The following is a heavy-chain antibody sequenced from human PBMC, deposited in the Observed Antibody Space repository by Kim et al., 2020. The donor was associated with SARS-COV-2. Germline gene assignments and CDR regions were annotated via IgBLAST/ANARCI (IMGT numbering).Heavy chain of an antibody. D-gene: IGHD3-10*01. CDR2: ISYDGSNK. J-gene: IGHJ6*03. CDR1: GFTFSSYG. V-gene: IGHV3-30*18. Sequence: GGSLRLSCAASGFTFSSYGMHWVRQAPGKGLEWVAVISYDGSNKYYADSVKGRFTISRDNSKNTLYLQMNSLRAEDTAVYYCANLMVQGFLGYYYMDVWGKGTTVTVSS. CDR3: ANLMVQGFLGYYYMDV.